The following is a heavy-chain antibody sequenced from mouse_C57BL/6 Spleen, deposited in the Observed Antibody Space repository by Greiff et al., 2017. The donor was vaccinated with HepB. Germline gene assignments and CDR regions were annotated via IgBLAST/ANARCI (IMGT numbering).Heavy chain of an antibody. V-gene: IGHV7-3*01. Sequence: EVKLVESGGGLVQPGGSLSLSCAASGFTFTDYYMSWVRQPPGKALEWLGFIRNKANGYTTEYSASVKGRFTISRDNSQSILYLQMNALRAEDSATYYCARMVGRSFDYWGQGTTLTVSS. D-gene: IGHD1-1*02. CDR3: ARMVGRSFDY. J-gene: IGHJ2*01. CDR1: GFTFTDYY. CDR2: IRNKANGYTT.